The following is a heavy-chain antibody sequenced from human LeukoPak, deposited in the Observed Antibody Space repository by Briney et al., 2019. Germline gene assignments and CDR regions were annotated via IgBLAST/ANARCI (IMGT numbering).Heavy chain of an antibody. J-gene: IGHJ3*01. CDR2: ISGSGSST. CDR3: AKEMATIRAFDF. V-gene: IGHV3-23*01. CDR1: GCTFSTYA. Sequence: PAGSLTLSCAASGCTFSTYALSWVRQAPGKGLEWVSVISGSGSSTYYAASAKRRFTISRGNSKNTLYLQMNSLRAEDPAVYYCAKEMATIRAFDFWGQGKMVTVSS. D-gene: IGHD5-24*01.